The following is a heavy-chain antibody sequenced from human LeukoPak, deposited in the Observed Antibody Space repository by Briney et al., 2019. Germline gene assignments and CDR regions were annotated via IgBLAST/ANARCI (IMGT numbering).Heavy chain of an antibody. J-gene: IGHJ4*02. D-gene: IGHD6-13*01. CDR2: FSCSGDGT. CDR3: EKEANSSWY. Sequence: GGSLRLSCAASGFTFSDYPMSWVRQAPGKGLEWVSAFSCSGDGTYNADSVKCLFTISRNYCKNTQFLQMVSLSAESTAVYYCEKEANSSWYWGQGTLVTVSS. CDR1: GFTFSDYP. V-gene: IGHV3-23*01.